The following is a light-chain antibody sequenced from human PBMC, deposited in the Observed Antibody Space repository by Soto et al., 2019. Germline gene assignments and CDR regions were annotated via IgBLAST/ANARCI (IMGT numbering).Light chain of an antibody. V-gene: IGLV2-14*01. Sequence: QSVLTQPASVSGSPGQSITISCTGTSSDVGGYDYVSWYQQYPGIAPKLMIYEVSNRPSGVSNRFSGSKSGNTASLTISGLQAADEADYYCTSYTGSSTLYVFGIGTKVTVL. J-gene: IGLJ1*01. CDR2: EVS. CDR3: TSYTGSSTLYV. CDR1: SSDVGGYDY.